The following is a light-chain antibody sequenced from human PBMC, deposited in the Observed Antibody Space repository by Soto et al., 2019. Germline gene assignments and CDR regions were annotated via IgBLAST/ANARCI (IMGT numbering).Light chain of an antibody. Sequence: EIVLTQSPDTLSLSPGQRATLSCRASQSVSSSSLAWYQQRPGQAPRLLIYGASRRATGIPDRFSGSGSGTDFTLTISRLEPEDFAVYYCQLYGASPKYPFGQGTKV. CDR2: GAS. V-gene: IGKV3-20*01. J-gene: IGKJ2*01. CDR1: QSVSSSS. CDR3: QLYGASPKYP.